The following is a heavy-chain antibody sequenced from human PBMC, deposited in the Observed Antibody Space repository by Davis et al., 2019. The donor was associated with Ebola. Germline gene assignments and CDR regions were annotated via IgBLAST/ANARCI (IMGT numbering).Heavy chain of an antibody. J-gene: IGHJ5*02. CDR3: ARTGIVVVPAELRFDP. Sequence: GESLKIFCAASGFTFSSYWMHWVRQAPGKGLEWVSSISSSSSYIYYADSVKGRFTISRDNAKNSLYLQMNSLRDEDTAVYYCARTGIVVVPAELRFDPWGQGTLVTVSS. V-gene: IGHV3-21*01. CDR1: GFTFSSYW. D-gene: IGHD2-2*01. CDR2: ISSSSSYI.